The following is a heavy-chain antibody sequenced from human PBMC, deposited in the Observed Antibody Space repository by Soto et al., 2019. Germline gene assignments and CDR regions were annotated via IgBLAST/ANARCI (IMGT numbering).Heavy chain of an antibody. CDR3: AKDGSGHPYYSDK. D-gene: IGHD3-3*01. CDR2: IRSKAYSGTA. Sequence: GGSLRLSCTGSGFTFGDYAMSWFRQAPGKGLEWVGFIRSKAYSGTAEYAASVKGRFTMSRDDSKNIAYLQMNSLKTEDTAVYYCAKDGSGHPYYSDKWGQGTLVTVSS. CDR1: GFTFGDYA. J-gene: IGHJ4*02. V-gene: IGHV3-49*03.